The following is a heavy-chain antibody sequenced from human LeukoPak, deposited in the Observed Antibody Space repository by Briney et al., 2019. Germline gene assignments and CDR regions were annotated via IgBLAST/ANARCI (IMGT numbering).Heavy chain of an antibody. D-gene: IGHD2-15*01. CDR2: ISYDGSNK. CDR3: AKDLCSGGSCYYFDY. V-gene: IGHV3-30*18. J-gene: IGHJ4*02. CDR1: GFTFSSYG. Sequence: GGSLRLSCAASGFTFSSYGMHWVRQAPGKGLEWVAVISYDGSNKYYADSVKGRFTISRDNSKNTLYLQMNSLRAEDTAVYYCAKDLCSGGSCYYFDYWGQGTLLTVSS.